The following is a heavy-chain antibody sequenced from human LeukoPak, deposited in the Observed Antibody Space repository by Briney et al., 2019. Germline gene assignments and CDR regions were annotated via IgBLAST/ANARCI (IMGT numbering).Heavy chain of an antibody. CDR2: IIPIFGTA. V-gene: IGHV1-69*13. CDR3: ARAVFGGDSWYYFDY. D-gene: IGHD2-21*02. J-gene: IGHJ4*02. Sequence: ASVKVPCKASGGTFSSYAISWVRQAPGQGLEWMGGIIPIFGTANYAQKFQGRVTITADESTSTAYMELSSLRSEDTAVYYCARAVFGGDSWYYFDYWGQGTLVTVSS. CDR1: GGTFSSYA.